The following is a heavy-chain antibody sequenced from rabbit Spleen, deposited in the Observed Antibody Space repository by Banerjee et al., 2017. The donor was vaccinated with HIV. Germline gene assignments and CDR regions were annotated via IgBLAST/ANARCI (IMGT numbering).Heavy chain of an antibody. CDR2: IYGGDGIST. V-gene: IGHV1S40*01. Sequence: QSLEESGGDLVKPGASLTLTCTASGVSFSSSDYICWVRQAPGKGLEWIACIYGGDGISTAYASWAKGRFTISKTSSTTVTLQMTSLTAADTATYFCARDLDGVIGWNFGWWGQGTLVTVS. D-gene: IGHD1-1*01. CDR3: ARDLDGVIGWNFGW. CDR1: GVSFSSSDY. J-gene: IGHJ4*01.